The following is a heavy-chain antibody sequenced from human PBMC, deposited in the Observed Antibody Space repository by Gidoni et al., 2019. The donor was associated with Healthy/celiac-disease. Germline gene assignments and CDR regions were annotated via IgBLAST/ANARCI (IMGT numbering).Heavy chain of an antibody. D-gene: IGHD6-19*01. CDR2: IRSKAYGGTT. Sequence: EVQLVESGGGLVKPGRSLRLSCTASGFTFGDYAMSWFRQAPGKGLEWVGFIRSKAYGGTTEYAASVKGRFTISRDDSKGIAYLQMNSLKTEDTAVYYCTRGAVAGVHRYFDYWGQGTLVTVSS. V-gene: IGHV3-49*05. CDR1: GFTFGDYA. J-gene: IGHJ4*02. CDR3: TRGAVAGVHRYFDY.